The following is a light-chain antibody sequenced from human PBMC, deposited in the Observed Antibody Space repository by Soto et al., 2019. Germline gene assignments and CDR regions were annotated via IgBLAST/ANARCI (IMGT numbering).Light chain of an antibody. CDR3: EQYGSSPRT. CDR2: AAS. CDR1: ESVSSSY. J-gene: IGKJ1*01. Sequence: LTQSPGTLSLSPGERATLSSRASESVSSSYLAWYQQKLGQAPRLLIYAASKRATGIPGRFSGSGSGTDFTLTISSLEPEDFAVYYCEQYGSSPRTFGQGTKVDIK. V-gene: IGKV3-20*01.